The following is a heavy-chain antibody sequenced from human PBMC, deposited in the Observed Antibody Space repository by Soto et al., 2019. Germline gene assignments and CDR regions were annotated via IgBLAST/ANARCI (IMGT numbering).Heavy chain of an antibody. D-gene: IGHD2-21*02. CDR3: ALPLAYCGGDCYSDAFDI. CDR2: IIPIFGTA. V-gene: IGHV1-69*01. Sequence: QVQLVQSGAEVKKPGSSVKVSCKASGGTFSSYAISWVRQSPGQGLEWMGGIIPIFGTANYAQKFQGRVKITADESTSTDSMELSSLRSEETAVYYCALPLAYCGGDCYSDAFDIWGQGPMVTVSS. J-gene: IGHJ3*02. CDR1: GGTFSSYA.